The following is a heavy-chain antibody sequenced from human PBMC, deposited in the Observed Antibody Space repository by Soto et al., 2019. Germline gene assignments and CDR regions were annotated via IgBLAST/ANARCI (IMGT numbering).Heavy chain of an antibody. CDR2: ICGSGGNT. Sequence: PWGSLRVSFAASRFTFTSYAMSWVGQAPGKGLEWISAICGSGGNTYYADSVKVRFTISRDNSNNTLYLQMNTLRAEDTAVYYCAKGRGYIYGPFDXWGQGALFTVSX. V-gene: IGHV3-23*01. D-gene: IGHD5-18*01. CDR3: AKGRGYIYGPFDX. CDR1: RFTFTSYA. J-gene: IGHJ4*02.